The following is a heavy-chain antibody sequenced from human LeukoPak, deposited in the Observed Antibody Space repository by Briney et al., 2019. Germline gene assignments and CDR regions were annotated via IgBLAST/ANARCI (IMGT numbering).Heavy chain of an antibody. V-gene: IGHV1-69*13. CDR1: GGTFSSYA. J-gene: IGHJ4*02. D-gene: IGHD5-12*01. CDR3: ARDLGYSGYDSGY. CDR2: IIPIFGTA. Sequence: SVKVSCKASGGTFSSYAISWVRQAPGQGLEWMGGIIPIFGTANYAQKFQGRVTITADESTSTAYMELSSLRSEDTAVYYCARDLGYSGYDSGYWGQGTLVTVSS.